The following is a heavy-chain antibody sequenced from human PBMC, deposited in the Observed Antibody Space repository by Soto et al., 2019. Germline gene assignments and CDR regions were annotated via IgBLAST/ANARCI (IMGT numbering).Heavy chain of an antibody. CDR2: IYPGDSDT. V-gene: IGHV5-51*01. D-gene: IGHD2-15*01. J-gene: IGHJ6*01. CDR1: GDSFSSYW. CDR3: VRHKVTRRWYYRMAG. Sequence: GESLKISCKGSGDSFSSYWIGWVRQMPGKGLECMGIIYPGDSDTRYSPSFQSQVTISADKSISTAYLQWSVLKASDTAMYYCVRHKVTRRWYYRMAGWAQAPTLPVSS.